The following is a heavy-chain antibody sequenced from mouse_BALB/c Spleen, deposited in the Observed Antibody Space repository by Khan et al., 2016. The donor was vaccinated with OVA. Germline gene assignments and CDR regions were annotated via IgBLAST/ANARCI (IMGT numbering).Heavy chain of an antibody. CDR1: GYIFTSYW. V-gene: IGHV1S132*01. J-gene: IGHJ2*01. Sequence: QVQLQQSGAELVRPGASVKLSCKTSGYIFTSYWIHWVKQRSGQGLEWIARIHPGTDNAYYNEKLKDKATLTADKSSSTAYMQLNSLKSEDSAVYFCAREEALYYFDYWGQGTTLTVSS. CDR2: IHPGTDNA. D-gene: IGHD3-2*02. CDR3: AREEALYYFDY.